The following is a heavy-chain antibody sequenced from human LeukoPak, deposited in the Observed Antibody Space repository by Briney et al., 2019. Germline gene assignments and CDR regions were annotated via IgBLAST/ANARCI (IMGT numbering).Heavy chain of an antibody. D-gene: IGHD6-6*01. V-gene: IGHV1-18*01. Sequence: GASVKVSCKASGYTFTSYGISWVRQAPGQGLEWMGWISAYNGNTSYAQKLQGRVTMTTDTSTSTAYMELRSLRSEDTAVYYCARARVGIAARPSVIWFDHWGQGTLVTVSS. J-gene: IGHJ5*02. CDR1: GYTFTSYG. CDR2: ISAYNGNT. CDR3: ARARVGIAARPSVIWFDH.